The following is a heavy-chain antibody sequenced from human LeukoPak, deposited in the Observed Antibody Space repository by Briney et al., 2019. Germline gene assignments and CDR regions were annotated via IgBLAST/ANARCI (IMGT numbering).Heavy chain of an antibody. V-gene: IGHV3-9*01. Sequence: GGSLRLSCAASGFTFDDYAMHWVRQAPGKGLEWVSGISWNSGSIGYADSVKGRFTISRDNAKNSLYLQMNSLRAEDTALHYCAKDDSGVAAAGFFDYWGQGTLVTVSS. CDR2: ISWNSGSI. D-gene: IGHD6-13*01. J-gene: IGHJ4*02. CDR3: AKDDSGVAAAGFFDY. CDR1: GFTFDDYA.